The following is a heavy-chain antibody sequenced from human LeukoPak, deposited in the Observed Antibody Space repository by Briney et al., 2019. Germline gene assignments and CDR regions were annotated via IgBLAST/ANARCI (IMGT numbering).Heavy chain of an antibody. CDR3: AGGRKYTSGYRVTELGSGYSDY. CDR1: GFTFSSYS. V-gene: IGHV3-21*01. J-gene: IGHJ4*02. Sequence: GGSLRLSCAASGFTFSSYSMNWVRQAPGKGLEWVSSISSSSSYIYYADSVKGRFTISRDNAKNSLYLQMNSLRAEDTAVYYCAGGRKYTSGYRVTELGSGYSDYWGQGTLVTVSS. D-gene: IGHD5-18*01. CDR2: ISSSSSYI.